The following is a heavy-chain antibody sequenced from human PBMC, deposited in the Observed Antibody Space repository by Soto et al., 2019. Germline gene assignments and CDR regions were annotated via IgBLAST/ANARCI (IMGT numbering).Heavy chain of an antibody. CDR3: ATYSVGGSFRYDAFDI. D-gene: IGHD2-15*01. Sequence: SVKVSCKASGGTFGSYTISWVRQAPGQGLEWMGRIIPILGIANYAQKFQGIVTITADKSTSTAYMELSGLRSEDTSGYYCATYSVGGSFRYDAFDIWGQGTMVTVSS. J-gene: IGHJ3*02. CDR2: IIPILGIA. CDR1: GGTFGSYT. V-gene: IGHV1-69*02.